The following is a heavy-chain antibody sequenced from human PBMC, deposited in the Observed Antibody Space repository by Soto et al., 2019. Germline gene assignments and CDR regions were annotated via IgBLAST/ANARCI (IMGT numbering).Heavy chain of an antibody. CDR2: IKQDGSEK. J-gene: IGHJ4*02. D-gene: IGHD2-15*01. V-gene: IGHV3-7*01. CDR1: GFTFSSYW. CDR3: ARGGRSGDY. Sequence: EVQLVESGGGLVQPGGSLRLSCAASGFTFSSYWMSWVRQAPGKGLEWVANIKQDGSEKYYVDSVKGRVTISRDNAKNSLYLQMNSLRAEDTAVSYCARGGRSGDYWAQGTLVTVST.